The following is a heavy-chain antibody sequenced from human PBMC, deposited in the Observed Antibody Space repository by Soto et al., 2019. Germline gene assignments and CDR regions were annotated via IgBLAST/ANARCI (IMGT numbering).Heavy chain of an antibody. V-gene: IGHV3-15*07. CDR2: IKSQAGGGTI. CDR1: GITFIYAW. D-gene: IGHD3-9*01. Sequence: EVQLVESGGGLVKPGGSLRLSCAASGITFIYAWMDWVRQAPGKRLEWFGRIKSQAGGGTIDYAAPVKGRFTISRDDSKNTVYLQMDSLKTEDTSVYYCTHVFSVAHPYSYFWGQGTLVTVSS. CDR3: THVFSVAHPYSYF. J-gene: IGHJ4*02.